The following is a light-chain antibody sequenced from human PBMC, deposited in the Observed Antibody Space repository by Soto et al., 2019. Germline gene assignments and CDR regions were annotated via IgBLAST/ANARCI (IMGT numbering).Light chain of an antibody. Sequence: DIPMTQSPSTLSASVGDRVTITCRASQSISSWLAWYQQKPGTAPNLLIYKASTLQSGVPSRFSGSGSGTEFTLTSSSLQPDDFATYYCQQYSDNWTFGQGTKVEIK. V-gene: IGKV1-5*03. CDR2: KAS. J-gene: IGKJ1*01. CDR3: QQYSDNWT. CDR1: QSISSW.